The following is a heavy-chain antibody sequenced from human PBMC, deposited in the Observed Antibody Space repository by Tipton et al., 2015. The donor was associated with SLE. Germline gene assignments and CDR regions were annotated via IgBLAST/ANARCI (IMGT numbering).Heavy chain of an antibody. D-gene: IGHD2-2*03. CDR3: ARDWGGYCSSTSCLGGFDY. CDR2: IYYSGST. J-gene: IGHJ4*02. V-gene: IGHV4-31*03. Sequence: TLSLTCTVSGGSISSGGYYWSWIRPHPGKGLEWIGYIYYSGSTYYNPSLKSRVTISVDTSKNQFSLKLSSVTAADTAVYYCARDWGGYCSSTSCLGGFDYWGQGTLVTVSS. CDR1: GGSISSGGYY.